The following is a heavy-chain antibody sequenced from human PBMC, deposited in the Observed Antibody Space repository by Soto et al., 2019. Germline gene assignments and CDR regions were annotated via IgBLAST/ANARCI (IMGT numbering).Heavy chain of an antibody. CDR1: GFTFSIYA. Sequence: PGGSLRLSCAASGFTFSIYAMSWVRQAPGKGLEWVSAISGSGGSTYYADSVKGRFTISRDNSKNTLYLQMNSLRAEDTAVYYCAKGDVVPIAAASLDYWGQGTLVTVSS. V-gene: IGHV3-23*01. CDR2: ISGSGGST. D-gene: IGHD6-13*01. J-gene: IGHJ4*02. CDR3: AKGDVVPIAAASLDY.